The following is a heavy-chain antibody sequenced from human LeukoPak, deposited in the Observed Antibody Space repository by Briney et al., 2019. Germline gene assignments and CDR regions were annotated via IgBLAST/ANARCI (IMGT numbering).Heavy chain of an antibody. CDR1: GGSISSYY. CDR3: ARHEGYSRRWQDPNDAFDL. J-gene: IGHJ3*01. D-gene: IGHD6-13*01. V-gene: IGHV4-59*08. Sequence: SETLSLTCTVSGGSISSYYWSWIRQPPGKGLECIGYIYYSGSTNYNPSLKSRVTISVDNSKNQFSLNLSSVSAADPAVYYCARHEGYSRRWQDPNDAFDLWGEGPMVTVSS. CDR2: IYYSGST.